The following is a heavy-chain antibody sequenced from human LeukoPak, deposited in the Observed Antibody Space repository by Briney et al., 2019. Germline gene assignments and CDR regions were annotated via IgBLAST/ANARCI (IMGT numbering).Heavy chain of an antibody. CDR1: GGSISSGSYY. CDR2: VYTSGST. V-gene: IGHV4-61*02. CDR3: ATNRAEL. D-gene: IGHD2-2*01. Sequence: SETLSLTCTVSGGSISSGSYYWSWIRQPAGKGLEWIGRVYTSGSTNYNPSLRSRITISLDTSKNQFSLKLNSVTAADTAVYYCATNRAELWGRGTLATVSS. J-gene: IGHJ2*01.